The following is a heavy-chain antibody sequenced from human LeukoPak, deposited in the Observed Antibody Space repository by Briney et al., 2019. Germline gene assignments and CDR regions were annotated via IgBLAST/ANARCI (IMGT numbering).Heavy chain of an antibody. CDR1: GFTFSSYA. J-gene: IGHJ4*02. D-gene: IGHD3-10*01. CDR2: ISYDGSNK. V-gene: IGHV3-30-3*01. Sequence: PGGSLRLSCAASGFTFSSYAMHWVRQAPGKGLEWVAVISYDGSNKYYADSVKGRFTISRDNSKNTLYLQMNSLRAEDTAVYYCARVYYGSGSYGPFDYWGQGTLVTVSS. CDR3: ARVYYGSGSYGPFDY.